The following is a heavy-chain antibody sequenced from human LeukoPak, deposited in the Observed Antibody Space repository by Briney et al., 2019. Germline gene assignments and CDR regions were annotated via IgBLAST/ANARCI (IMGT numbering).Heavy chain of an antibody. CDR1: GFIFSSYA. J-gene: IGHJ4*02. D-gene: IGHD5-18*01. CDR3: ARGLGYSYGYGIDY. CDR2: IWFDGSNK. V-gene: IGHV3-30*02. Sequence: PGGSLRLSCAASGFIFSSYAMHWVRQAPGKGPEWVAIIWFDGSNKYYAESVESRFTISRDNSKNTLYLQMNSLRAEDTAVYSCARGLGYSYGYGIDYWGQGTLVIASS.